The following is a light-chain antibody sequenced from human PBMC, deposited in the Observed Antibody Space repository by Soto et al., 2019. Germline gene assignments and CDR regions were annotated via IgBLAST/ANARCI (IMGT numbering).Light chain of an antibody. J-gene: IGKJ3*01. V-gene: IGKV1-16*01. CDR1: QGISNY. Sequence: DIQMTQSPSSLSASVGDRVTITCRASQGISNYLALFQQEPVKAPMSLIYASSSLQSGVPSTFSGSVSGTDFSLTISSAQPEDFAPYYCQQYTSYHRTFGTGTKVYI. CDR2: ASS. CDR3: QQYTSYHRT.